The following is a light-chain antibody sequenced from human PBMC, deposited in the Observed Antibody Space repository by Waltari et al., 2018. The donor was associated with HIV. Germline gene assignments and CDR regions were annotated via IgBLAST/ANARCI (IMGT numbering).Light chain of an antibody. CDR1: QHISTS. CDR3: QQTYETVVT. J-gene: IGKJ4*01. V-gene: IGKV1-39*01. CDR2: AAS. Sequence: DIQMTQSPSSLSASVGDRVTITCRASQHISTSFNWYQQTPGKAPKLLIFAASLLQSGVPSRFTARGSGTDFTLTINSRQPEDFATYFCQQTYETVVTFGGGTKVDIK.